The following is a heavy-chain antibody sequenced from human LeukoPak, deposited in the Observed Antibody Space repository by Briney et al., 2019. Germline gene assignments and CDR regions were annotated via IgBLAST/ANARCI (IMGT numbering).Heavy chain of an antibody. CDR1: GGSFSGYY. CDR3: ARQSYNWNGWFDP. Sequence: PSETLSLTCAVYGGSFSGYYWSWIRQPPGKGLEWIGSIYYSGSTYYNPSLKSRVTISVDTSKNQFSLKLSSVTAADTAVYYCARQSYNWNGWFDPWGQGTLVTVTS. D-gene: IGHD1-20*01. V-gene: IGHV4-34*01. J-gene: IGHJ5*02. CDR2: IYYSGST.